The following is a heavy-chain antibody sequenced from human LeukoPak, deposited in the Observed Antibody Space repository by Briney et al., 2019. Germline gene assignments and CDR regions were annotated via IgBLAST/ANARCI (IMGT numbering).Heavy chain of an antibody. CDR2: IYYSGST. CDR1: GGSISSSSYY. Sequence: SETLSLTCTVSGGSISSSSYYWGWIRQPPGKGLEWIGSIYYSGSTYYNPSLKSRVTISVDTSKNQFSLKLSSVTAADTAVYYCARGPYYGSGSFPYDAFDIWGQGTMVTVSS. CDR3: ARGPYYGSGSFPYDAFDI. D-gene: IGHD3-10*01. J-gene: IGHJ3*02. V-gene: IGHV4-39*07.